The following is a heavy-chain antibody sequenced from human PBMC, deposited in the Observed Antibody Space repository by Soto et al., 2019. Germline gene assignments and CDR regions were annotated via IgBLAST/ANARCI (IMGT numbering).Heavy chain of an antibody. V-gene: IGHV4-34*01. CDR1: GGSFSGYY. J-gene: IGHJ5*02. Sequence: QVQLQQWGAGLLKPSETLSLTCAVYGGSFSGYYWSWIRQPPGKGLEWIGEINHSGSTNYNPSLKSRVTISVDTSKNQFSLKLSSVTAADTAVYYCAQGTGYYHRNWFDPWGQGTLVTVSS. CDR3: AQGTGYYHRNWFDP. D-gene: IGHD3-9*01. CDR2: INHSGST.